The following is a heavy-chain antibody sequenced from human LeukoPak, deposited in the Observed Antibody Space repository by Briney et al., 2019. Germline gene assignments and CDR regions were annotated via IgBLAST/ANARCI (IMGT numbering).Heavy chain of an antibody. D-gene: IGHD4-17*01. CDR2: IIPMYGIP. CDR1: GDTFYSPYV. J-gene: IGHJ4*02. CDR3: ARLKVTTSTVAYDY. V-gene: IGHV1-69*10. Sequence: SVKVSCKASGDTFYSPYVISWVRQAPGQGLEWMGGIIPMYGIPHSAQKFQGRVTITADKSTSTAYMELSSLRSEDTAVYYCARLKVTTSTVAYDYWGQGTLVTVSS.